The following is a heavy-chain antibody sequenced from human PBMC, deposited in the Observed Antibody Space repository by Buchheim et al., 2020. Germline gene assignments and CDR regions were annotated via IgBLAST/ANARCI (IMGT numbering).Heavy chain of an antibody. Sequence: QVQLVESGGGVVQPGRSLRLSCAASGFTFSSYAMHWVRQAPGKGLEWVAVISYDGSNKYYADSVKGRFTISRDNSKNTLYLQMNSLRAEDMAVYYCAREGYNWNYTPQYYFDYWGQGTL. CDR3: AREGYNWNYTPQYYFDY. CDR1: GFTFSSYA. V-gene: IGHV3-30*04. J-gene: IGHJ4*02. D-gene: IGHD1-7*01. CDR2: ISYDGSNK.